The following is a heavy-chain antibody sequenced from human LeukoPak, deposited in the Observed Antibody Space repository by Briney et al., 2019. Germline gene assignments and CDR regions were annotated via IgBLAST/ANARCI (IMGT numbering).Heavy chain of an antibody. J-gene: IGHJ4*02. CDR2: MKSKTDGGTT. D-gene: IGHD6-19*01. CDR1: GFTFSNAW. Sequence: PGGSLSLSCAASGFTFSNAWMSWVRQAPGEGLEWVGRMKSKTDGGTTDYAAPVKGRFTISRDDSKNAMYLQMNSLKTEDTAVYYCTTDTIAVAGFDYWGQGTLVTVSS. V-gene: IGHV3-15*01. CDR3: TTDTIAVAGFDY.